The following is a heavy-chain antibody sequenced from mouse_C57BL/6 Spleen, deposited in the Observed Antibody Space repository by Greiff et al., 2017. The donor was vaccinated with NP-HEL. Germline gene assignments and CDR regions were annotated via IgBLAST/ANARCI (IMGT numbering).Heavy chain of an antibody. V-gene: IGHV3-6*01. Sequence: EVQLQESGPGLVKPSQSLSLTCSVTGYSITSGYYWNWIRQFPGNKLEWMGYISYDGSNNYNPSLKNRISITRDTSKNQFFLKLNSVTTEDTATYYCAREGPGRHFDYWGQGTTLTVSS. CDR3: AREGPGRHFDY. CDR1: GYSITSGYY. CDR2: ISYDGSN. J-gene: IGHJ2*01. D-gene: IGHD1-2*01.